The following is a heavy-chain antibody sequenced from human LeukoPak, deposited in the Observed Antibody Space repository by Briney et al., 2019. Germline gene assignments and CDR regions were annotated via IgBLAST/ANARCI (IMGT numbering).Heavy chain of an antibody. V-gene: IGHV5-10-1*01. Sequence: GESLKISCKGSGYSFTSYWITWVRQMPGKGLEWMGRIDPSDSYTNYSPSFQGHVTISADKSISTAYLQWSSLKASDTAMYYCARRAVGATGYFDYWGRGTLVTVSS. CDR2: IDPSDSYT. CDR3: ARRAVGATGYFDY. CDR1: GYSFTSYW. D-gene: IGHD1-26*01. J-gene: IGHJ4*02.